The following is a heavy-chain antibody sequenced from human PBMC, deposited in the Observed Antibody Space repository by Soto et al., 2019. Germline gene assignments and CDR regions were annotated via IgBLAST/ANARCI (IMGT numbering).Heavy chain of an antibody. Sequence: EVQLLESGGGLVQPGGSLRLSCAASGFTFSSYAMSWVRQAPGKGLEWVSAISGSGGSTYYADSVKGRFTISRDNSKNTLYLQMNSLRAEDTAVYYCAKELWRDIVVVVAASSLAYWGQGTLVTVSS. J-gene: IGHJ4*02. D-gene: IGHD2-15*01. CDR3: AKELWRDIVVVVAASSLAY. CDR1: GFTFSSYA. V-gene: IGHV3-23*01. CDR2: ISGSGGST.